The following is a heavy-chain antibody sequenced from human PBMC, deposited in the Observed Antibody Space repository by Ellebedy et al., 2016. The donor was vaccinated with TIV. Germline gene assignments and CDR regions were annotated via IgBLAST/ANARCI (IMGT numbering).Heavy chain of an antibody. CDR3: ARAVARYFDY. J-gene: IGHJ4*02. D-gene: IGHD5-12*01. CDR1: GFIFSNSA. CDR2: FSSDGRTT. V-gene: IGHV3-30*04. Sequence: GGSLRLSCVASGFIFSNSAMFWVRQAPGKGLEWVALFSSDGRTTYYADSVKGRFTISRDNSMNTLSLEMSSLRPEDTAVYYCARAVARYFDYWGQGTLVTVSS.